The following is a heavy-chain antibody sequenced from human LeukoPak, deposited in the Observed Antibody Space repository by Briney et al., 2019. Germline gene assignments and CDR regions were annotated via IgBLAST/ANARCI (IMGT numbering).Heavy chain of an antibody. CDR1: GFTFSSYG. Sequence: PGGSLRLSCAASGFTFSSYGMHWVRQAPGKGLEWVAVIWYDGSNKYYADSVKGRFTTSRDNSKNTLYLQMNSLRAEDTAVYYCARDCTSRRAKYPDYWGQGTLVTVSS. J-gene: IGHJ4*02. V-gene: IGHV3-33*01. CDR3: ARDCTSRRAKYPDY. D-gene: IGHD4/OR15-4a*01. CDR2: IWYDGSNK.